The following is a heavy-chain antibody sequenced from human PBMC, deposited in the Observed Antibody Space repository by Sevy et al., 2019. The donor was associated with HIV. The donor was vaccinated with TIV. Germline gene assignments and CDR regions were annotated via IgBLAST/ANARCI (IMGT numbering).Heavy chain of an antibody. CDR1: GYTFTVYY. V-gene: IGHV1-2*02. J-gene: IGHJ4*02. Sequence: ASVKVSCKASGYTFTVYYMHWVRQAPGQGLEWIGWINPNSGGTNYAQSFQGRVTMTRDTSISTAYMELSRLRSDDTAVYYCARSPYSSGWGAFDYWGQGTLVTVSS. D-gene: IGHD6-19*01. CDR2: INPNSGGT. CDR3: ARSPYSSGWGAFDY.